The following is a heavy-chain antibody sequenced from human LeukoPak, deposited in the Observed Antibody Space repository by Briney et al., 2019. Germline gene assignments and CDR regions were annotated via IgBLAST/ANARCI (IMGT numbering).Heavy chain of an antibody. D-gene: IGHD1-26*01. J-gene: IGHJ4*02. CDR1: GYTLTELS. V-gene: IGHV1-24*01. CDR3: ATEYYGGGSYRNFDY. CDR2: FDPEDGET. Sequence: ASVKVSCKVSGYTLTELSMHWVRQAPGKGLEWMGGFDPEDGETIYAQKFQGRVTMTEDAYTDTAYMELSSLRSEDTAVYYCATEYYGGGSYRNFDYWGQGSLVTVSS.